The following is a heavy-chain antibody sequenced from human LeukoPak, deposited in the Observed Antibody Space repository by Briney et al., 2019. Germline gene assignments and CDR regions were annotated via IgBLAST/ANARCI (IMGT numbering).Heavy chain of an antibody. V-gene: IGHV1-2*02. CDR3: ARGFGNNWLDP. CDR2: INPNSGGT. J-gene: IGHJ5*02. CDR1: GYTFTGQD. D-gene: IGHD3-10*01. Sequence: GASVKVSCKASGYTFTGQDIHWVRQAPGQWLEWMGWINPNSGGTKYTEKFQGRVTRTRGTSISTAYMELSKLRSDDTALYFCARGFGNNWLDPWGQGTLVTVSS.